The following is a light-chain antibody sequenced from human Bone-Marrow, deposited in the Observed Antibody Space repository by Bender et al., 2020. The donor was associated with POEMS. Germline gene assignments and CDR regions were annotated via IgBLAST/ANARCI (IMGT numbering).Light chain of an antibody. Sequence: QSALTQPASVSGSPGQSITISCTGTSSDVGGYNYVSWYQQHPGKAPKLMIYEVTKRPSGVPARFSGSKSGNTASLTVSGLQAEDEADYYCAVWDDSLNGWVFGGGTKLTVL. CDR3: AVWDDSLNGWV. J-gene: IGLJ3*02. CDR2: EVT. V-gene: IGLV2-8*01. CDR1: SSDVGGYNY.